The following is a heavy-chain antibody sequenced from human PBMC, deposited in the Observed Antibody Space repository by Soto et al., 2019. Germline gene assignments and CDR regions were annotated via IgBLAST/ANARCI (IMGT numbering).Heavy chain of an antibody. D-gene: IGHD2-21*02. J-gene: IGHJ4*02. V-gene: IGHV3-7*03. CDR3: ATSGGDI. CDR2: IKPDGSET. Sequence: EVQLMESGGGLVLPGGSLRLPCAASGFTFSNSWMGWVRQAPGRGLEWVANIKPDGSETYHVDSVKGRFTISRDNAKNSLYLQMNSLRAEDTAVYYCATSGGDIWGQGTLVTVSS. CDR1: GFTFSNSW.